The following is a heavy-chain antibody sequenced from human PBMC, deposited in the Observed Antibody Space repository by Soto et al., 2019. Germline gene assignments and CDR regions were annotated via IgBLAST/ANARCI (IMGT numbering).Heavy chain of an antibody. V-gene: IGHV1-69*06. Sequence: ASVKVSCKASGGTFSSYAISWVRQDPGQGLEWMGGIIPIFGTANYAQKFQGRVTITADKSTSTAYMELSSLRSEDTAVYYCPRGGYCSGGSCPSEAFDIGSQGTMVTV. J-gene: IGHJ3*02. CDR3: PRGGYCSGGSCPSEAFDI. CDR2: IIPIFGTA. CDR1: GGTFSSYA. D-gene: IGHD2-15*01.